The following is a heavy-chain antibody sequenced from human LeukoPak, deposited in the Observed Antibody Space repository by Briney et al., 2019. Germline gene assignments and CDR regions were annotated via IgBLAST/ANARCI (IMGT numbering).Heavy chain of an antibody. D-gene: IGHD2-15*01. Sequence: GASVKVSRQASGYTFTGYYMHWVRQAPGQGLEWMGRINPNSGGTNYAQKFQGRVTMTRDTSISTAYMELSRLRSDDTAVYYCARQYCSGGSCYAECYFDYWGQGTLVTVSS. CDR2: INPNSGGT. V-gene: IGHV1-2*06. J-gene: IGHJ4*02. CDR3: ARQYCSGGSCYAECYFDY. CDR1: GYTFTGYY.